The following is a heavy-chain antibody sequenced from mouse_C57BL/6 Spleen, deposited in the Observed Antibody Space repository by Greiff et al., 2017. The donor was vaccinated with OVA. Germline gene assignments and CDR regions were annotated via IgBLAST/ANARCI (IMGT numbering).Heavy chain of an antibody. V-gene: IGHV1-62-2*01. CDR2: FYPGSGSI. CDR1: GYTFTEYT. J-gene: IGHJ1*03. D-gene: IGHD2-3*01. Sequence: QVQLKESGAELVQPGASVQLSCKASGYTFTEYTIHWVKQRSVQGLEWIGWFYPGSGSIKYNEQFKDKATLTADKYSSTVYMELSRLTSEDSAFYCCARHALLHFWYIDVWGKGTTVTVSS. CDR3: ARHALLHFWYIDV.